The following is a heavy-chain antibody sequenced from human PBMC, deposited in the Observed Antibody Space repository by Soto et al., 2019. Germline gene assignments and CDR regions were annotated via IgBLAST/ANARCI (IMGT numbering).Heavy chain of an antibody. D-gene: IGHD3-22*01. Sequence: SQTLSLTCAISGDSVSSNSAAWNWIRPSPSRGLEWLGRTYYRSKWYNDYAVSVKSRITINPDTSKNQFSLQLNSVTPEDTAVYYCARTTYYYDSSGYYSHFDYWGQGTLVTVSS. V-gene: IGHV6-1*01. CDR2: TYYRSKWYN. J-gene: IGHJ4*02. CDR1: GDSVSSNSAA. CDR3: ARTTYYYDSSGYYSHFDY.